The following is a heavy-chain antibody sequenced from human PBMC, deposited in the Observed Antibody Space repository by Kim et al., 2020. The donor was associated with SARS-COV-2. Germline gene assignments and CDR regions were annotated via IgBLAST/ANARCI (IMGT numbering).Heavy chain of an antibody. D-gene: IGHD4-17*01. Sequence: ASVKVSCKASGYTFTSYAMHWVRQAPGQRLEWMGWINSGNGNTKYSQKFHGRVTITRDTSASTAYMELSSLRSEDTAVYYCARDRYDYGDYHYYFDYWGQGTLVTVS. J-gene: IGHJ4*02. CDR2: INSGNGNT. CDR1: GYTFTSYA. V-gene: IGHV1-3*01. CDR3: ARDRYDYGDYHYYFDY.